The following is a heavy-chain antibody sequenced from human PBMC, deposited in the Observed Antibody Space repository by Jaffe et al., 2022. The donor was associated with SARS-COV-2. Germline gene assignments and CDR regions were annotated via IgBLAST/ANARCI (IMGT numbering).Heavy chain of an antibody. CDR1: GYTFTSYY. CDR2: INPSGGST. CDR3: ALLPSGYSGSYYAGSGYGMDV. V-gene: IGHV1-46*01. D-gene: IGHD1-26*01. J-gene: IGHJ6*02. Sequence: QVQLVQSGAEVKKPGASVKVSCKASGYTFTSYYMHWVRQAPGQGLEWMGIINPSGGSTSYAQKFQGRVTMTRDTSTSTVYMELSSLRSEDTAVYYCALLPSGYSGSYYAGSGYGMDVWGQGTTVTVSS.